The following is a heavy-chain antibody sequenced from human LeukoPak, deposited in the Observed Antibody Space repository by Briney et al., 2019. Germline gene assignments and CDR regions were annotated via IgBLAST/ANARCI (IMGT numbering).Heavy chain of an antibody. Sequence: GGSLRLSCAAFGFTFSDYYMTWIRQAPGKGLEWVSDISGSGSTIYYADSVKGRFTISRDNAKKSLYLQMNSLRAEDTAMYYCVRDRGYCSGGTCYALWDYWGQGTLVTVSS. CDR3: VRDRGYCSGGTCYALWDY. J-gene: IGHJ4*02. CDR1: GFTFSDYY. D-gene: IGHD2-15*01. V-gene: IGHV3-11*04. CDR2: ISGSGSTI.